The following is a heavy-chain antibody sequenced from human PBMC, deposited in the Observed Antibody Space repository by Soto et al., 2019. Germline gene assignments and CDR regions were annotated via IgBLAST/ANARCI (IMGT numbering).Heavy chain of an antibody. CDR1: GYTFTSYG. CDR2: ISAYNGNT. CDR3: ARVTEAVDSSGYDYWYFDL. J-gene: IGHJ2*01. Sequence: GASVKVSCKASGYTFTSYGISWVRQAPGQGLEWMGWISAYNGNTNYAQKLQGRVTMTTDTSTSTAYMELRSLRSDDTAVYYCARVTEAVDSSGYDYWYFDLWGRGTLVTVSS. D-gene: IGHD3-22*01. V-gene: IGHV1-18*01.